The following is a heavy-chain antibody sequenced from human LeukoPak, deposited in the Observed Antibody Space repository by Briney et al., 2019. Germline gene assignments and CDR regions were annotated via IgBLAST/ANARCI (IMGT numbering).Heavy chain of an antibody. D-gene: IGHD6-13*01. J-gene: IGHJ4*02. V-gene: IGHV4-4*07. CDR3: ARGVWGVAAAGRDHFDY. CDR2: IYTSGST. Sequence: PSETLSLTCTVSGGSISSYYWSWIRQPAGKGLEWIGRIYTSGSTNYNPSLKSRVTISVDKSKNQFSLKLSSVTAADTAVYYCARGVWGVAAAGRDHFDYWGQGTLVTVSS. CDR1: GGSISSYY.